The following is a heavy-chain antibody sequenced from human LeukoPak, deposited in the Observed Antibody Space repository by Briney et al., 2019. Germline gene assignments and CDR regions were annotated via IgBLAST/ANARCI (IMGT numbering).Heavy chain of an antibody. CDR2: IIPILGIA. Sequence: GASVKVSCKASGGTFSSYAISWVRQAPGQGLEWMGRIIPILGIANYAQKFQGRVTITADKSTSTAYMELSSLRSEDTAVYYCARRRTYNYGYYFDYWGQGTLVTVSS. CDR1: GGTFSSYA. D-gene: IGHD5-18*01. CDR3: ARRRTYNYGYYFDY. J-gene: IGHJ4*02. V-gene: IGHV1-69*04.